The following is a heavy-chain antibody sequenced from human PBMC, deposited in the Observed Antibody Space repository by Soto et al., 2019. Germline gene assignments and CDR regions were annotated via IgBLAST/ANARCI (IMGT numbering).Heavy chain of an antibody. D-gene: IGHD6-13*01. V-gene: IGHV1-46*04. Sequence: GASVKVSCKASGYTFTSYFMHWVRQAPGQGLEWLGIINLSVGSTSYAQKLQGRVTMTRDTSTSTVYMELSSLRSEDTAVYYCAREGAAAGDNDLTFDYWGQGTLVTVSS. CDR2: INLSVGST. CDR1: GYTFTSYF. J-gene: IGHJ4*02. CDR3: AREGAAAGDNDLTFDY.